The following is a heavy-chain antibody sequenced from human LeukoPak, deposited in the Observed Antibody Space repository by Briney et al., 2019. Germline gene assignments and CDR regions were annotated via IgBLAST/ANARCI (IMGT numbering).Heavy chain of an antibody. Sequence: SETLSLTCTVSGGTISSGSHYYNWIRQHPGEGLEWIGYIYYTGITSYNPSLKSRVTMSVDTFMNQVSLKVTSLTAADTAVYYCAASSGVTLGRFWGQGALVTVSS. V-gene: IGHV4-31*03. CDR3: AASSGVTLGRF. CDR2: IYYTGIT. CDR1: GGTISSGSHY. J-gene: IGHJ4*02. D-gene: IGHD3-16*01.